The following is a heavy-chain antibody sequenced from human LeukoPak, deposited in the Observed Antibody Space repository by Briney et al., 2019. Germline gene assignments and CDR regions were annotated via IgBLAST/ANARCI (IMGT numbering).Heavy chain of an antibody. CDR1: GYTFTGYY. D-gene: IGHD3-22*01. J-gene: IGHJ4*02. V-gene: IGHV1-18*04. Sequence: ASVKVSCKASGYTFTGYYMHWVRQAPGQGLEWMGWISAYNGNTNYAQKLQGRVTMTTDTSTSTAYMELRSLRSDDTAVYYCARVVIGIKSFDYWGQGTLVTVSS. CDR2: ISAYNGNT. CDR3: ARVVIGIKSFDY.